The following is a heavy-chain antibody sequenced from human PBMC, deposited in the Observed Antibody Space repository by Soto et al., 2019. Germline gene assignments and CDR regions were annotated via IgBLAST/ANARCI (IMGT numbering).Heavy chain of an antibody. CDR3: ARYFIGGTVLRRYLDY. CDR2: IRFDGSNE. V-gene: IGHV3-33*01. CDR1: GCIFHGYG. J-gene: IGHJ4*02. D-gene: IGHD2-15*01. Sequence: GGSLRLSCAVPGCIFHGYGMHWFRQAPGKGLEWVAIIRFDGSNEEYADSVKGRFTISRDNSKNTLYLQMNTLGAEDTAVYYCARYFIGGTVLRRYLDYWGRGTLVTVFS.